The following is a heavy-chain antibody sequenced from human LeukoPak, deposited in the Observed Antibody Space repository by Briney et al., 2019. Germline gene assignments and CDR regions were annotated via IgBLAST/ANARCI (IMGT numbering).Heavy chain of an antibody. J-gene: IGHJ6*02. D-gene: IGHD3-22*01. CDR1: GYTFTGYY. CDR3: ALYYYDSSGHPPIGYYYYYGMDV. Sequence: GASVKVSCKASGYTFTGYYMHWVRQAPGQGLEWMGRINPNSGGTNYAQKFQGRVTMTRDTSISTAYMELSRLRSDDTAVYYCALYYYDSSGHPPIGYYYYYGMDVWGQGTTVTVSS. CDR2: INPNSGGT. V-gene: IGHV1-2*06.